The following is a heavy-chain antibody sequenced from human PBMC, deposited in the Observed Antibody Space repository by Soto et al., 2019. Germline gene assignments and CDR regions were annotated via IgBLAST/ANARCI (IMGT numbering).Heavy chain of an antibody. CDR3: AKGDLDTSMAMAFDY. CDR2: ISYDGSNT. CDR1: GFTFRNYG. Sequence: QVPLVESGGGVVQPGRSLRLSCAASGFTFRNYGLHWVRQAPGKGLEWVAVISYDGSNTYYTDSVKGRFTISRDNFKNTMYLKMESLRTDDTAVYYCAKGDLDTSMAMAFDYWGQGTLVTVSS. J-gene: IGHJ4*02. V-gene: IGHV3-30*18. D-gene: IGHD5-18*01.